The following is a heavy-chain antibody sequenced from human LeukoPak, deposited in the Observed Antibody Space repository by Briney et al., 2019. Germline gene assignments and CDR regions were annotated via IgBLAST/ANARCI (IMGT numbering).Heavy chain of an antibody. CDR3: ARVRYFDF. J-gene: IGHJ4*02. CDR1: GLSFTPFV. D-gene: IGHD3-9*01. V-gene: IGHV3-23*01. CDR2: ISSGGDIT. Sequence: GGSLRLSCAASGLSFTPFVMSWVRQAPGKGPEWVSSISSGGDITFYADSVKGRFTISRDNFKNTLYLQMSSLRVEDTAVYYCARVRYFDFWGQGTLVTVSS.